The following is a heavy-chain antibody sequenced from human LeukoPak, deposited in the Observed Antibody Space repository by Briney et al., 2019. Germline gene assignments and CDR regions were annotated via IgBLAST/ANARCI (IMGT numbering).Heavy chain of an antibody. V-gene: IGHV3-7*01. Sequence: GGSLRFSCAASGFTFSSDWMSWVGQAPGKGLEWVANIKQDGSEKYYVDSVKGRFTISRDNAKNSLYLQMNSLRAEDTAVYYCARGSQSWYFDLWGRGTLVTVSS. J-gene: IGHJ2*01. CDR2: IKQDGSEK. CDR3: ARGSQSWYFDL. CDR1: GFTFSSDW.